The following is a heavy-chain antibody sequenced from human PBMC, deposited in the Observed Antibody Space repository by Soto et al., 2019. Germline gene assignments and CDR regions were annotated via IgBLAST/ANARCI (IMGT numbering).Heavy chain of an antibody. J-gene: IGHJ6*02. Sequence: ASVKVSCKASGYTFTGYYMHWVRQAPGQGLEWMGWINPNSGGTNYAQKFQGWVTMTRDTSISTAYMELSRLRSDDTAVYYCARDVINYYDSSGYYQAPEKYYYYYGMDVWGQGTTVTVS. V-gene: IGHV1-2*04. CDR3: ARDVINYYDSSGYYQAPEKYYYYYGMDV. CDR2: INPNSGGT. CDR1: GYTFTGYY. D-gene: IGHD3-22*01.